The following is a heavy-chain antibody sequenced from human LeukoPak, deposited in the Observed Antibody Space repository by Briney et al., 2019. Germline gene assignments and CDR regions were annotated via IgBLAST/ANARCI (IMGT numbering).Heavy chain of an antibody. CDR3: ARVVSRGWPFDY. D-gene: IGHD2-15*01. CDR2: IYYSGNN. Sequence: SETLSLTCTVSGGSISSNGYFWGWIRQPPGKGLEWIGTIYYSGNNYYNPSLESLVTISVDTSKYQFSLKLTSVTAADTAVYYCARVVSRGWPFDYWGQGTLVTVSS. V-gene: IGHV4-39*07. J-gene: IGHJ4*02. CDR1: GGSISSNGYF.